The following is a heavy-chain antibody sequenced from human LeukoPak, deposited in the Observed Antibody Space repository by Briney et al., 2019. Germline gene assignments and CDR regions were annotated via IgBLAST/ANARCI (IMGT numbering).Heavy chain of an antibody. V-gene: IGHV3-21*01. J-gene: IGHJ4*02. CDR2: ISSSSSYI. D-gene: IGHD3-22*01. CDR1: GFTFSSYS. Sequence: GGSLRLSCAASGFTFSSYSMNWVRQAPGKGLEWVSSISSSSSYIYYADSVKGRFTISRDNAKNSLYLQMNSLGAEDTAVYYCARGAYDYYDSSGYYYDYWGQGTLVTVSS. CDR3: ARGAYDYYDSSGYYYDY.